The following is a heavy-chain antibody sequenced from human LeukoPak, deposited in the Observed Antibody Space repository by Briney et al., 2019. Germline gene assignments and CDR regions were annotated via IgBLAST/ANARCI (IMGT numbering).Heavy chain of an antibody. J-gene: IGHJ4*02. CDR1: GGSISSFY. D-gene: IGHD6-13*01. CDR3: ARLSVGSSVFLDY. Sequence: SETLSLTCTVSGGSISSFYWSWIRQPPGKGLEFIGYLYPSGSTNYNPSLKSRVTISVDTSKNQFSLKLSSVTAADTAVYYCARLSVGSSVFLDYWGQGTLVTVSS. V-gene: IGHV4-59*01. CDR2: LYPSGST.